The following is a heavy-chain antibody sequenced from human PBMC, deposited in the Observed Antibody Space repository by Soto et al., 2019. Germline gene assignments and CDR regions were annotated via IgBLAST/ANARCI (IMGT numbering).Heavy chain of an antibody. D-gene: IGHD6-6*01. CDR1: SGAVSSSSYY. Sequence: PSETLSLTCTVSSGAVSSSSYYWGWIRQPPGKGLEWVGSFYYSGNTHYNPSLKSRVTISVDTSKNQFSLELNSVTAADTAVYYCASHEARACNCFETKYWGQGTLVTVSS. J-gene: IGHJ4*02. CDR2: FYYSGNT. CDR3: ASHEARACNCFETKY. V-gene: IGHV4-39*01.